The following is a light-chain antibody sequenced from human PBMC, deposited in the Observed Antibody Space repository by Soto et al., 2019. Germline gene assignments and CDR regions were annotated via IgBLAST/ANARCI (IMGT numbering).Light chain of an antibody. V-gene: IGLV2-8*01. J-gene: IGLJ2*01. CDR1: SSDVGAYNY. CDR3: SSYGGNNNLL. Sequence: QSALTQPASVSGSPGQSITISCTGTSSDVGAYNYVSWYQQHPGKAPKLMIYEVTKRPSGVPDRFSGSKSGNTASLTVSGLQAEDEADYYCSSYGGNNNLLFGGGTKVTVL. CDR2: EVT.